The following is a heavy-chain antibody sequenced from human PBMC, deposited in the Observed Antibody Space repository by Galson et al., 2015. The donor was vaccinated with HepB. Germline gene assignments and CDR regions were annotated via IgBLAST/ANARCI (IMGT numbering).Heavy chain of an antibody. D-gene: IGHD3-22*01. Sequence: SLRLSCAVSGFTFSSYWMSWVRQAPGKGLEWVSSISSSSSYIYYADSVKGRFTISRDNAKNSLYLQMNSLRAEDTAVYYCARVWGNYYDSSGPADSYWYFDLWGRGTLVTVSS. CDR3: ARVWGNYYDSSGPADSYWYFDL. V-gene: IGHV3-21*01. CDR1: GFTFSSYW. CDR2: ISSSSSYI. J-gene: IGHJ2*01.